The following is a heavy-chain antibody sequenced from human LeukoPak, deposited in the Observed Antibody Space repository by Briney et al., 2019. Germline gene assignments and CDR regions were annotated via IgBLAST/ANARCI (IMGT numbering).Heavy chain of an antibody. CDR3: AREDDSGSYRLPGN. Sequence: GASVKVSCKASGGTFSSYAISWVRQAPGQGLEWMGGIIPIFGTANYAQKFQGRVTITADESTSTAYMELSSLRSEDTAVYYCAREDDSGSYRLPGNWGQGTLVTVSS. CDR2: IIPIFGTA. V-gene: IGHV1-69*13. D-gene: IGHD1-26*01. CDR1: GGTFSSYA. J-gene: IGHJ1*01.